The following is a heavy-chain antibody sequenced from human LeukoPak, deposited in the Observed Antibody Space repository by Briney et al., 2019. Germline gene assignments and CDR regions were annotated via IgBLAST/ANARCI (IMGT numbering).Heavy chain of an antibody. V-gene: IGHV4-30-2*01. CDR1: GGFISSGGYS. D-gene: IGHD2-2*01. CDR2: IYHSGST. J-gene: IGHJ6*02. Sequence: SETLSLTCAVSGGFISSGGYSWSWIRQPPGKGLEWIGYIYHSGSTYYNPSLKSRVTISVDRSKNQFSLKLSSVTAADTAVYYCARVFSAAVSYYYYGMDVWGQGTTVTVSS. CDR3: ARVFSAAVSYYYYGMDV.